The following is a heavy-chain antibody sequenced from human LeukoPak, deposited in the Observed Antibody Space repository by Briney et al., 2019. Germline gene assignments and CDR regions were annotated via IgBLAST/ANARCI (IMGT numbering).Heavy chain of an antibody. CDR1: GGSMSYY. CDR3: ARVPLSPTIFGVVSGYFDY. CDR2: KYYDGNSGNT. V-gene: IGHV4-59*12. J-gene: IGHJ4*02. Sequence: SETLSLTCTVSGGSMSYYWTWIRQTPGKGLEWIGYKYYDGNSGNTNYNPSLESRVTISVDTSKNQFSLNLISVTAADTAVYYCARVPLSPTIFGVVSGYFDYWGQGTLVTVSS. D-gene: IGHD3-3*01.